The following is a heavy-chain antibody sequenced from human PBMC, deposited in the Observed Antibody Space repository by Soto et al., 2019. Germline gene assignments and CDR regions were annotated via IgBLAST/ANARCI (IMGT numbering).Heavy chain of an antibody. CDR2: IKRNADGGTA. D-gene: IGHD4-17*01. Sequence: EVQLVESGGGLVKPGGSLRLSCAASGFTFSNAWMSWVRQAPGKGLEWVGRIKRNADGGTADYAAPVKGRFTISRDDSKNTLYLQMNSLNTEDTAVYYCTTTATTVTTIDYWGQGTLVTVSS. CDR1: GFTFSNAW. CDR3: TTTATTVTTIDY. J-gene: IGHJ4*02. V-gene: IGHV3-15*01.